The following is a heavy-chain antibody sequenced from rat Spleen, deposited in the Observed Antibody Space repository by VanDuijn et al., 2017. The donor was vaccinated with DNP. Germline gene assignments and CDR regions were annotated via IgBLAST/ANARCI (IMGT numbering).Heavy chain of an antibody. CDR2: IGSAAYAP. J-gene: IGHJ2*01. Sequence: EVQLVESGGGLVQPGRSLKLSCAASGFTFSAYYMAWVRQALAKGLEWVAYIGSAAYAPYYGDSVKGRFTISRDNAKSTLYLQMNSLRSEDMDTYYCVRWNSGHFDYWGQGVMVTVSS. D-gene: IGHD4-3*01. CDR3: VRWNSGHFDY. CDR1: GFTFSAYY. V-gene: IGHV5-22*01.